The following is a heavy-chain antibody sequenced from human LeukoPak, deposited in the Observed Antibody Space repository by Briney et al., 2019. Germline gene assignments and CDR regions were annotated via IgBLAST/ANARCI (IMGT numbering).Heavy chain of an antibody. Sequence: AVKVSCKACGGSFSSYAISWVRQAPGQGLEWMGRIIPILGIAKYAQKLQRSVTNTADHPTSTAYLELSSLRSEHTAVYYRAREEHSIAARLPLWPPVTRFHPWGQGTLVTVSS. D-gene: IGHD6-6*01. CDR3: AREEHSIAARLPLWPPVTRFHP. CDR1: GGSFSSYA. CDR2: IIPILGIA. J-gene: IGHJ5*02. V-gene: IGHV1-69*04.